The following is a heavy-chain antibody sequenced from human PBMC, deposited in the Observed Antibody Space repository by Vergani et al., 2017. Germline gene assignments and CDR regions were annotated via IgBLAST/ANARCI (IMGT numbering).Heavy chain of an antibody. CDR3: ARDRHSGSYYVGYYYYGMDV. V-gene: IGHV3-21*01. CDR2: SSSSSSYI. Sequence: EVQLVESGGGLVKPGGSLRLSCAASGFTFSSYSMNWVRQAPGKGLEWVSSSSSSSSYIYYADSVKGRFTISRDNAKNSLYLQMNSLRAEDTAVYYCARDRHSGSYYVGYYYYGMDVWGQGTTVTVSS. J-gene: IGHJ6*02. CDR1: GFTFSSYS. D-gene: IGHD1-26*01.